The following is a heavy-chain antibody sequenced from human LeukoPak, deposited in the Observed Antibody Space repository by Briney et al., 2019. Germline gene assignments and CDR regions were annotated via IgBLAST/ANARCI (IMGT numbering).Heavy chain of an antibody. CDR1: GGSISSYY. D-gene: IGHD6-19*01. J-gene: IGHJ3*02. Sequence: AETLSLTCTVSGGSISSYYWSWIRQPPGKGLEWIGYIYYSGSTNYNPSLKSRVTISVDTSKNQFSLKLSSVTAADTAMYYCARDHSSGWYRGAFDIWGQGTRLTVSS. CDR2: IYYSGST. CDR3: ARDHSSGWYRGAFDI. V-gene: IGHV4-59*01.